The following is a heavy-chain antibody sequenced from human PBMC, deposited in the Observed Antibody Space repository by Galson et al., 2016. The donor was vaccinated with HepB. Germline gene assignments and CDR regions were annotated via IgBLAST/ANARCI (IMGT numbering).Heavy chain of an antibody. CDR1: VSTFRSYV. V-gene: IGHV3-23*01. CDR2: IRESGDT. J-gene: IGHJ4*02. D-gene: IGHD6-19*01. Sequence: SLRLSCAASVSTFRSYVMSWVRQAPGKGLEWVSAIRESGDTHYADSVKGRFTISRDNSMNTLYLQMNNLRAEDTAVYFCAKSRPYCTGWFGVNDYWGQGTLVTVSS. CDR3: AKSRPYCTGWFGVNDY.